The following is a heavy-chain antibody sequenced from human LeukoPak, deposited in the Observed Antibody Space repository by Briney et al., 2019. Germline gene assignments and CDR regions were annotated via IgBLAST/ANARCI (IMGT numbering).Heavy chain of an antibody. CDR2: INHSGST. V-gene: IGHV4-34*01. Sequence: SETLSLTCAVYGGSFSGYYWSWIRQPPGKGLEWIGEINHSGSTNYNPSLKSRVTISVDTSKNQFSLKLSTVTAADTAVYYCATQFGEDYWGQGTLVTVSS. CDR3: ATQFGEDY. CDR1: GGSFSGYY. J-gene: IGHJ4*02. D-gene: IGHD3-10*01.